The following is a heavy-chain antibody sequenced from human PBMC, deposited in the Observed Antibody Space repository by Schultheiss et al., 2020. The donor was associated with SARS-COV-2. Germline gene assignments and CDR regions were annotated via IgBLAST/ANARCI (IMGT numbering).Heavy chain of an antibody. CDR2: ISGDGGST. V-gene: IGHV3-23*01. Sequence: GGSLRLSCAASGFTFSSYAMSWVRQAPGKGLEWVSGISGDGGSTYYADSVKGRFTISRDQSTNTVYLQMNSLRVEDTGDYYCAKDRRTISGFDIWGQGTMVTVSS. CDR1: GFTFSSYA. J-gene: IGHJ3*02. D-gene: IGHD3-3*01. CDR3: AKDRRTISGFDI.